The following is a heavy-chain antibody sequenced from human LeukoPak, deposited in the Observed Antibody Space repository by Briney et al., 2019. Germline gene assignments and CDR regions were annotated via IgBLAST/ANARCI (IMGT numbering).Heavy chain of an antibody. CDR2: ISIGGTYI. D-gene: IGHD6-13*01. V-gene: IGHV3-21*01. CDR3: AKSRSSWSDDTFDI. J-gene: IGHJ3*02. Sequence: GGSLRLSCAASGFTLSGYGMFWVRQAPGKGLEWISSISIGGTYIYYADSVKGRFTISRNNAKNSLYLQMNSLRADDTAVYYCAKSRSSWSDDTFDIWGQGTMVTVSS. CDR1: GFTLSGYG.